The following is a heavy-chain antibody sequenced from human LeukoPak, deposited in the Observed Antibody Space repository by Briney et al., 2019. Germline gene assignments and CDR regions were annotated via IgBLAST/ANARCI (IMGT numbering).Heavy chain of an antibody. CDR3: ARHYYDSTGYYYFDY. J-gene: IGHJ4*02. CDR1: GDSITGSSYY. D-gene: IGHD3-22*01. CDR2: MFYSGST. V-gene: IGHV4-39*01. Sequence: PSETLSLTCTVSGDSITGSSYYWGWIRQPPGKGLEWIGSMFYSGSTYSNPSLKSRGTISVDTSKNQFSLKLSSVTAADTAVYYCARHYYDSTGYYYFDYWGQGTLVTVSS.